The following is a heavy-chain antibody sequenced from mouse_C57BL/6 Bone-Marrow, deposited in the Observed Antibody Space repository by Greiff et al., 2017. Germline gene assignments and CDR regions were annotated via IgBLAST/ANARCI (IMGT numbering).Heavy chain of an antibody. J-gene: IGHJ1*02. D-gene: IGHD2-3*01. CDR3: ARWDGYPDV. V-gene: IGHV1-66*01. CDR2: SYPGSGNT. Sequence: VQLQQSGPELVKPGASVKISCKASGYSFTSYYIHWVKQRPGQGLEWIGWSYPGSGNTKYNEEFKGKATLSADTSASAAYMQLSSLTTEDSAVYYCARWDGYPDVWSSGTTGSVS. CDR1: GYSFTSYY.